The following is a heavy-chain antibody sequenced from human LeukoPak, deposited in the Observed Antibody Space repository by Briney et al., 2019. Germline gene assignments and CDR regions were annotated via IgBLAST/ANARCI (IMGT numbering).Heavy chain of an antibody. CDR2: ISSSGITI. CDR3: ARDTYYYDSSGYLVLDY. J-gene: IGHJ4*02. V-gene: IGHV3-48*03. CDR1: GFTFSSYE. Sequence: GGSLRLSCAASGFTFSSYEMNWVRQAPGKGLEWVSYISSSGITIYYADSVKGRFTISRDNARNSLYLQMNSLRAEDTAVYYCARDTYYYDSSGYLVLDYWGQGTLVTVSP. D-gene: IGHD3-22*01.